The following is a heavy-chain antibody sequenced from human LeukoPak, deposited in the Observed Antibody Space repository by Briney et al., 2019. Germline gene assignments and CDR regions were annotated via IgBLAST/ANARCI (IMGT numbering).Heavy chain of an antibody. CDR1: GGSFSGYY. Sequence: PSETLSLTCAVYGGSFSGYYWSWIRQPPGKGLEWIGEINHSGSTNYNPSLKSRVTISVDTSKNQFSLKLSSVTAADTAVYFCARGGSGTYYNWAGWFDPWGQGTLVTVSS. CDR2: INHSGST. V-gene: IGHV4-34*01. CDR3: ARGGSGTYYNWAGWFDP. J-gene: IGHJ5*02. D-gene: IGHD3-10*01.